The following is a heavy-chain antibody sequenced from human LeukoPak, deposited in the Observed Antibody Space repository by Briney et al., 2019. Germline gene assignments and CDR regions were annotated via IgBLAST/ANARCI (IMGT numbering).Heavy chain of an antibody. D-gene: IGHD3-22*01. CDR3: ARFTYYYDSSGYH. CDR1: GFTFSSYW. V-gene: IGHV3-53*01. Sequence: GGSLRLSCAASGFTFSSYWMSWVRQAPGKGLEWVSVIYSGGSTYYADSVKGRFTISRDNSKNTLYLQMNSLRAEDTAVYYCARFTYYYDSSGYHWGQGTLVTVSS. J-gene: IGHJ5*02. CDR2: IYSGGST.